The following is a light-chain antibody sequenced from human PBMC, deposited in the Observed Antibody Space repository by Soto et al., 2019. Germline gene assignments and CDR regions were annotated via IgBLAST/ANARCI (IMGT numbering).Light chain of an antibody. CDR3: QQGIATPFT. CDR1: QNIRLY. Sequence: DIKMTQSPSSLSASVGERAPITCRAGQNIRLYLNWYQQKPGKAPSLLIYTASALQSAVPSRFSGSGSGTDFTLTISSLQPEDIATYYCQQGIATPFTFGQGTRLEIK. V-gene: IGKV1-39*01. J-gene: IGKJ5*01. CDR2: TAS.